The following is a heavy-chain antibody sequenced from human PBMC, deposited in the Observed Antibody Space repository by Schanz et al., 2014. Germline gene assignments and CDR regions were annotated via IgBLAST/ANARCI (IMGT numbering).Heavy chain of an antibody. CDR1: GGSISSFY. CDR3: ARDRGYDFSFAP. J-gene: IGHJ5*02. CDR2: IYTSGGT. Sequence: QVQLQESGPGLVKSSETLSLTCTVSGGSISSFYWGWIRQPAGKGLEWIGRIYTSGGTNYNPSLKSGVTMTLAASKNQSALKLSSVTAADTAVYYCARDRGYDFSFAPWGQGTLVTVSS. V-gene: IGHV4-4*07. D-gene: IGHD3-3*01.